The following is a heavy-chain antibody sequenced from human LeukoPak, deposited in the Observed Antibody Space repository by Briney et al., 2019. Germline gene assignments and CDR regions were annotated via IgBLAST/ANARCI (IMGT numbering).Heavy chain of an antibody. CDR2: IYSGGST. V-gene: IGHV3-66*02. CDR1: GFTVSSNY. CDR3: ARAGEGAMAYPIDY. Sequence: GGPLRLSCAASGFTVSSNYMSWVRQAPGKGLEWVSVIYSGGSTYYADSVKGRFTISRDNSKNTLYLQMNSLRAEDTAVYYCARAGEGAMAYPIDYWGQGTLVTVSS. J-gene: IGHJ4*02. D-gene: IGHD5-18*01.